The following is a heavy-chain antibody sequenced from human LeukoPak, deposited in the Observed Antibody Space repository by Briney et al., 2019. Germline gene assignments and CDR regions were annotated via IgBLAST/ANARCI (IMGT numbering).Heavy chain of an antibody. V-gene: IGHV4-39*07. CDR2: IYYSGST. CDR1: GCSISSSSYY. J-gene: IGHJ4*02. Sequence: SETLSLTCTVSGCSISSSSYYWGWIRQPPGKGLEWIGSIYYSGSTYYNPSLKSRVTISVDTSKNQFSLKLSSVTAADTAVYYCARGLSSYHNDYWGQGTLVTVSS. CDR3: ARGLSSYHNDY. D-gene: IGHD4/OR15-4a*01.